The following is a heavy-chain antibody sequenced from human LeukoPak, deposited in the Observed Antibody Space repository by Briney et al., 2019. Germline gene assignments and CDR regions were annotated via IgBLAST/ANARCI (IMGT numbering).Heavy chain of an antibody. J-gene: IGHJ4*02. Sequence: GGSLRLSCAASGFTFSSYWMSWVRQAPGKGLEWVANIKQDGSEKYYVDSVKGRFTISRDNAKKSLYLQINSLRTEDTAVYYCATKSGNYYNYWGRGSLVTVSS. V-gene: IGHV3-7*03. CDR1: GFTFSSYW. CDR3: ATKSGNYYNY. CDR2: IKQDGSEK. D-gene: IGHD1-26*01.